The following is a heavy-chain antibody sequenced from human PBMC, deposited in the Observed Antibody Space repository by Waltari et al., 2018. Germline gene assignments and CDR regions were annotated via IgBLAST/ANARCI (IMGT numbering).Heavy chain of an antibody. J-gene: IGHJ5*02. CDR2: IYYSGIT. V-gene: IGHV4-39*01. D-gene: IGHD2-15*01. CDR1: GGSITTIDYT. CDR3: TRRPYSTGRVWFDP. Sequence: QLQLQESGPGLVKPSGPLSLTCPVSGGSITTIDYTWAWIRQSPGKGLEWIGTIYYSGITYYNPSLESRVTMSVDTSQNRFSLKLSSVTAADTAVYYCTRRPYSTGRVWFDPWGQGTLVTVSS.